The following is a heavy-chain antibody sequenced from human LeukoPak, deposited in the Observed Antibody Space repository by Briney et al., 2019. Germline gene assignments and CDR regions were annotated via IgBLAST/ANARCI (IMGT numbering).Heavy chain of an antibody. CDR3: VKGITMIVVVITGFDY. CDR1: GFTFSSYA. CDR2: ISSNGGST. D-gene: IGHD3-22*01. Sequence: PGGSLRLSCSASGFTFSSYAMHWVRQAPGMGLEYVSAISSNGGSTYYADSVKGRFTISRDNSKNTLYLQMSSLRAEDTAVYYCVKGITMIVVVITGFDYWGQGTLVTVSS. V-gene: IGHV3-64D*06. J-gene: IGHJ4*02.